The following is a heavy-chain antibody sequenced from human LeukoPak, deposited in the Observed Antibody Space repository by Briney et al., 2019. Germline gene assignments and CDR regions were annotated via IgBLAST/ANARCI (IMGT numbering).Heavy chain of an antibody. CDR1: GFTVSSNY. D-gene: IGHD1-26*01. CDR2: IYSGGST. V-gene: IGHV3-53*01. Sequence: GGSLRLSCAASGFTVSSNYMSWVRQAPGKGLEWVSVIYSGGSTYYADSVKGRFTISRDNSKNTLYLQMNSLRAEDTAVYYCARVRSYRGSTYFDYWGQGTLVTVSS. J-gene: IGHJ4*02. CDR3: ARVRSYRGSTYFDY.